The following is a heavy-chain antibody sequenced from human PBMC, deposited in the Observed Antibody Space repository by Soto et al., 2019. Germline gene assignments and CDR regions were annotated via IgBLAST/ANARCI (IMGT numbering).Heavy chain of an antibody. J-gene: IGHJ4*02. CDR1: GGSINDFY. Sequence: SETLSLSCTVSGGSINDFYWSWIRQPPGKGLEWIGYIYYSGSTDYNPSLKGRVTISVDTSKNQFSLKLRSVTAADTAVYYCARVGGVAARTFDYWGQGTLVTVPQ. CDR3: ARVGGVAARTFDY. V-gene: IGHV4-59*01. CDR2: IYYSGST. D-gene: IGHD6-6*01.